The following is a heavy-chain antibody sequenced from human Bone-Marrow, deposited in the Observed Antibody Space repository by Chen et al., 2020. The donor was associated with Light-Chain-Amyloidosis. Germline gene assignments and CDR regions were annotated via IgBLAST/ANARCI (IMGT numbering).Heavy chain of an antibody. V-gene: IGHV3-23*01. CDR1: GFTFNTYA. J-gene: IGHJ4*02. Sequence: LESGGGLIQPGGSLRLSCAASGFTFNTYALSWVRQAPGKGLEWVSAISSGGGSTYYADSVNGRFTISRDNSRNTLYLQMNSLRVEDTAVYYCAKDSGGYFDSSGPLSWGQGTLVTVSS. CDR2: ISSGGGST. CDR3: AKDSGGYFDSSGPLS. D-gene: IGHD3-22*01.